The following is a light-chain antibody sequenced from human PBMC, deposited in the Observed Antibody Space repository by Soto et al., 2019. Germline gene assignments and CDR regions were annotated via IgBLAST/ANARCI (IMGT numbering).Light chain of an antibody. J-gene: IGKJ1*01. V-gene: IGKV1-33*01. CDR3: QQYDSLPRT. CDR1: QDISHH. CDR2: DAF. Sequence: DIQMTQSPSSLAASVGDRVTITCQASQDISHHLAWYQQKPGKAPKLLIYDAFNLEAAVPSRLSGRVSGTDFTYTISSLQPEDIATYYCQQYDSLPRTFGQGTKVEIK.